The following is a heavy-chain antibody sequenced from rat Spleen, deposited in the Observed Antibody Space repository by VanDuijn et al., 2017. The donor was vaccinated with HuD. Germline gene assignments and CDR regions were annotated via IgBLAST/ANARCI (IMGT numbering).Heavy chain of an antibody. CDR2: ISFEGSGT. Sequence: EVHLVESGGGLVQPGRSLKLSCAASGFTFSDYYMAWVRQAPKKGLEWVASISFEGSGTYFGDSVKGRFTISRDNAKSTLYLQMNSLRSEDTATYYCVRPSSVLYVMDAWGQGASVTVSS. CDR1: GFTFSDYY. CDR3: VRPSSVLYVMDA. D-gene: IGHD3-1*01. J-gene: IGHJ4*01. V-gene: IGHV5-22*01.